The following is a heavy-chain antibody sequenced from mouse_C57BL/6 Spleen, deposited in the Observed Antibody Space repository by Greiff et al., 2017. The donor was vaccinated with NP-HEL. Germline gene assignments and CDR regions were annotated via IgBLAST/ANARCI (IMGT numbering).Heavy chain of an antibody. CDR1: GYTFTSYW. J-gene: IGHJ2*01. D-gene: IGHD2-4*01. CDR2: IHPNSGST. Sequence: QVQLQQPGAELVKPGASVKLSCKASGYTFTSYWMHWVKQRPGQGLEWIGMIHPNSGSTNYNEKFKSKATLTVDKSSSPAYMQLSSLTSEDSAVYYCAYYDYDGRGHWGQGTTLTVSS. V-gene: IGHV1-64*01. CDR3: AYYDYDGRGH.